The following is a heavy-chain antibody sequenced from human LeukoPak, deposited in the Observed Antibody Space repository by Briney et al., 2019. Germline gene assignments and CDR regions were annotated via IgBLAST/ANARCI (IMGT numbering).Heavy chain of an antibody. J-gene: IGHJ4*02. D-gene: IGHD6-19*01. CDR2: MNSDGGTT. CDR3: ARGSNGWHGIDY. Sequence: GGSLRLSCAASGFTFSDYWMHWVRPAPGKGLLWVSRMNSDGGTTTYADSVQGRFTISRDNAKNTLYLQMNSLRVEDTAVYYCARGSNGWHGIDYWGQGTLVTVSS. CDR1: GFTFSDYW. V-gene: IGHV3-74*01.